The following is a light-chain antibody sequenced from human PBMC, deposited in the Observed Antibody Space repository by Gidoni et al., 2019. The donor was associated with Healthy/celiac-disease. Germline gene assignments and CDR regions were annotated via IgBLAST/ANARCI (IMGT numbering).Light chain of an antibody. Sequence: QSALTQPASVSGSPGQSITISCTGTSSDVGGYNYVSWYQQHPGKAPKLMIYEVSNRPSGVSNRFSGSKSGNTASLTISGLQAEDEADYYRSSYTISSTLDFGTGTKVTVL. CDR2: EVS. V-gene: IGLV2-14*01. CDR3: SSYTISSTLD. CDR1: SSDVGGYNY. J-gene: IGLJ1*01.